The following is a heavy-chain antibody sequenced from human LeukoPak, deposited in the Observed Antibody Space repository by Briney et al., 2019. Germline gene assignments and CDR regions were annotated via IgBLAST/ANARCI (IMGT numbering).Heavy chain of an antibody. CDR1: GGTFSSYA. D-gene: IGHD1-7*01. Sequence: ASVKVSCKASGGTFSSYAIGWVRQAPGQGLEWMGGIIPIFGTANYAQKFQGRVTITADESTSTAYMELSSLRSEDTAVYYCARAGQITGTPEELDYWGQGTLVTVSS. J-gene: IGHJ4*02. CDR3: ARAGQITGTPEELDY. V-gene: IGHV1-69*13. CDR2: IIPIFGTA.